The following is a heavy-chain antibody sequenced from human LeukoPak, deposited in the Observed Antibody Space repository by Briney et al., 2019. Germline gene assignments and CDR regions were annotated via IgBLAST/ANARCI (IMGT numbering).Heavy chain of an antibody. J-gene: IGHJ4*02. Sequence: PGRSLRLSCAASGFTFSSSAMHWVRQAPGKGLEWVAVVSDDAINTYYADSVKGRFTISKDNSKNKLYLQMNSLRAEDTAVYFCARDRTSSVYFDYWGQGTLVTVSS. CDR2: VSDDAINT. CDR1: GFTFSSSA. D-gene: IGHD2-2*01. V-gene: IGHV3-30*01. CDR3: ARDRTSSVYFDY.